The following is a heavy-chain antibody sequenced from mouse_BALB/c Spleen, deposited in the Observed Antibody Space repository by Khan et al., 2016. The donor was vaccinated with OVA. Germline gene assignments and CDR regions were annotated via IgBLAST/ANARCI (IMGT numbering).Heavy chain of an antibody. CDR3: TTADYRYYFDY. D-gene: IGHD2-14*01. Sequence: EVQLQESGAELGRPGSSVKLSCKTSGNTFTSYGIKWVRQRPGQGLEWIGYIYPGNGYIAYNEKFQGKAILTSDTSSTTAYMQLRSLTSEDCALYFCTTADYRYYFDYWGQGTALTVSS. V-gene: IGHV1S134*01. J-gene: IGHJ2*01. CDR1: GNTFTSYG. CDR2: IYPGNGYI.